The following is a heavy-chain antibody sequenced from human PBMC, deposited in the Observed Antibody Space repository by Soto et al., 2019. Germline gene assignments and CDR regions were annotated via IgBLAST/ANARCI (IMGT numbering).Heavy chain of an antibody. CDR2: INPSGGST. Sequence: ASVKVSCKASGYTFTSYYMHWVRQAPGRGLERMGIINPSGGSTSYAQKFQGRVTKTRDTSTSTVYIELSSLRSEDTAVYYCARDQVVVVVAATTPQYYYYYYGMDVWG. D-gene: IGHD2-15*01. J-gene: IGHJ6*02. CDR3: ARDQVVVVVAATTPQYYYYYYGMDV. V-gene: IGHV1-46*03. CDR1: GYTFTSYY.